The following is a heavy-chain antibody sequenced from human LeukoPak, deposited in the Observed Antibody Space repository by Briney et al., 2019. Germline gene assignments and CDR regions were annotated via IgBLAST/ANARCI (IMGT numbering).Heavy chain of an antibody. V-gene: IGHV3-9*01. CDR3: ARVGYSYGSDFDY. J-gene: IGHJ4*02. CDR1: GFTFDDYA. Sequence: GGSLRLSCAASGFTFDDYAMHWVRQAPGKGLEWVSGISWNSGSIGYADSVKGRFTISRDNAKNSLYLQMNSLRAEDTAVYYCARVGYSYGSDFDYWGQGTLVTVSS. CDR2: ISWNSGSI. D-gene: IGHD5-18*01.